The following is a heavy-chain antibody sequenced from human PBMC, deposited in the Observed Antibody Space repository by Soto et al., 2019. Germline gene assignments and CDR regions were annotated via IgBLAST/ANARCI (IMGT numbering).Heavy chain of an antibody. V-gene: IGHV3-15*07. Sequence: EVQVVESGGGLVKPGGSLRLSCAASGFTFSDAWMNWVRQAPGKGLEWVGRVKSERDGGTRDYAADVKGRFIISRDDSENILNMQMSRLKIEDTGIYYCTFDVIGVYFTPLDYWGQGSLVTVSS. CDR3: TFDVIGVYFTPLDY. CDR2: VKSERDGGTR. CDR1: GFTFSDAW. J-gene: IGHJ4*02. D-gene: IGHD1-20*01.